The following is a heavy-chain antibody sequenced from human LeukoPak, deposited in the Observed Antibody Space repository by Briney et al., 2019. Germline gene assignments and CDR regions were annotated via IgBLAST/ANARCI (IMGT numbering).Heavy chain of an antibody. V-gene: IGHV4-39*07. CDR2: IYHSGST. CDR3: ARDVGFGHDAFDI. D-gene: IGHD3-10*01. Sequence: SETLSLTCTVSGGSISSSSYYWGWIRQPPGKGLEWIGYIYHSGSTYYNPSLKSRVTISVDRSKNQFSLKLSSVTAADTAVYYCARDVGFGHDAFDIWGRGTMVTVSS. J-gene: IGHJ3*02. CDR1: GGSISSSSYY.